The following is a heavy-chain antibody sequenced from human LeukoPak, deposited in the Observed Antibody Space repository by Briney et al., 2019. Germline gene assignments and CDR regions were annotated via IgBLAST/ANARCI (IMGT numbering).Heavy chain of an antibody. D-gene: IGHD5-12*01. Sequence: PGGSLRLSCAASGXTFSSYWVQWVRQAPGKGLVWVSRTDGGGSSTNYADSVKGRFTISRDNAKNTLYLQMNSLRAEDTAVYYCARGYSGYFYYWGQGTLVTVSS. V-gene: IGHV3-74*01. CDR3: ARGYSGYFYY. CDR2: TDGGGSST. CDR1: GXTFSSYW. J-gene: IGHJ4*02.